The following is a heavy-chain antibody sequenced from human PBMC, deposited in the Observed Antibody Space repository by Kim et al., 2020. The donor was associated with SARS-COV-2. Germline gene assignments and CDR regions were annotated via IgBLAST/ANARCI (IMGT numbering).Heavy chain of an antibody. D-gene: IGHD2-2*01. Sequence: ASVKVSCKASGYTFTSYAMNWVRQAPGQGLEWMGWINTNTGNPTYAQGFTGRFVFSLDTSVSTAYLQISSLKAEDTAVYYCARVGRVVPAAMVYYYGMDVWGQGTTVTVSS. J-gene: IGHJ6*02. V-gene: IGHV7-4-1*02. CDR2: INTNTGNP. CDR1: GYTFTSYA. CDR3: ARVGRVVPAAMVYYYGMDV.